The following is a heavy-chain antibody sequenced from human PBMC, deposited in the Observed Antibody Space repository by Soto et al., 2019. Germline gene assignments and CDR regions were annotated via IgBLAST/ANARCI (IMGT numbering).Heavy chain of an antibody. J-gene: IGHJ4*02. CDR1: GFTVSSNY. D-gene: IGHD3-16*02. CDR2: IYSGGST. V-gene: IGHV3-53*01. Sequence: EVQLVESGGGLIQPGGSLRLSCAASGFTVSSNYMSWVRQAPGKGLEWVSVIYSGGSTYYADSVKGRFTISRDNSKNTLYLQMNSLRAEDTAVYYCARGHYDYVWGSYRDWGQVTLVTVSS. CDR3: ARGHYDYVWGSYRD.